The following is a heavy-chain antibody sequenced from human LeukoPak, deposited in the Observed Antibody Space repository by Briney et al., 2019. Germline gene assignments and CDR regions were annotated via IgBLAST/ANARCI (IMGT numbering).Heavy chain of an antibody. CDR3: AKGGILPAALGYYYYYMDV. D-gene: IGHD2-2*01. Sequence: HPGGSLRLSCAASGLTVSSNYMSWVRQAPGKGLEWVSIIYSGGTIYYADSVKGRFTISRDNAKNTLYLQMNSLRAEDTAVYYCAKGGILPAALGYYYYYMDVWGKGTTVTVSS. CDR2: IYSGGTI. J-gene: IGHJ6*03. V-gene: IGHV3-53*01. CDR1: GLTVSSNY.